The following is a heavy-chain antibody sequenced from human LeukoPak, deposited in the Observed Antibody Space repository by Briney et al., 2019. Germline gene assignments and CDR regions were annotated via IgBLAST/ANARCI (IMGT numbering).Heavy chain of an antibody. CDR3: ARDLYSAYDFSYYGLDV. CDR1: GASMRNYY. Sequence: SETLSLTCTVSGASMRNYYWSWIRQPPGRGLEWIGYIYFSGITNYNPSLKSRVTISVDTSKNQFSLRLSSVTAADTAVYYCARDLYSAYDFSYYGLDVWGQGTTVTVSS. V-gene: IGHV4-59*01. CDR2: IYFSGIT. J-gene: IGHJ6*02. D-gene: IGHD5-12*01.